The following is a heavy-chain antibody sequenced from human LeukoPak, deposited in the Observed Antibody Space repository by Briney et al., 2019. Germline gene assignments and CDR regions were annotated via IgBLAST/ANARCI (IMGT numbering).Heavy chain of an antibody. D-gene: IGHD5-18*01. Sequence: GGSLRLSCAASGFTFSNYGMHWVRQAPGKGLEWVAVISYDGSSKYYADSVKGRFTISRDNSKNTLYLQMNTLTAEDTAVYYCAKDTGKYSYGYWSGFDIWGQGTMVTVSS. J-gene: IGHJ3*02. V-gene: IGHV3-30*18. CDR2: ISYDGSSK. CDR3: AKDTGKYSYGYWSGFDI. CDR1: GFTFSNYG.